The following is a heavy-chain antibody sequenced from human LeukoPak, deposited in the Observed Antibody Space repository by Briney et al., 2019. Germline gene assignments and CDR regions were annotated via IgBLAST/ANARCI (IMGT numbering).Heavy chain of an antibody. CDR2: IWYDGSNK. V-gene: IGHV3-33*01. D-gene: IGHD6-19*01. CDR3: ARDVGSSGLSS. Sequence: GGSLRLSCAASGFTFSSNGMHWVRQAPGKGLEWVAVIWYDGSNKYYADSVKDRFTISRDNPKNTLYLQMNSLRAEDTAVYYCARDVGSSGLSSWGQGILVTVSS. J-gene: IGHJ5*02. CDR1: GFTFSSNG.